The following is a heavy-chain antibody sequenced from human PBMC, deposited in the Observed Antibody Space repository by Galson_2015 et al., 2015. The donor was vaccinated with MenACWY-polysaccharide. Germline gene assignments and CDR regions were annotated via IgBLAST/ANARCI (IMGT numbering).Heavy chain of an antibody. D-gene: IGHD6-13*01. CDR2: IYYSGST. CDR1: GGSISSYY. J-gene: IGHJ5*02. CDR3: ARGIAAAAYNWFDP. Sequence: ETLSLTCTVSGGSISSYYWSWIRQPPGKGLEWIGYIYYSGSTNYNPSLKSRVTISVDTSKNQFSLKLSSVTAADTAVYYCARGIAAAAYNWFDPWGQGTLVTVSS. V-gene: IGHV4-59*01.